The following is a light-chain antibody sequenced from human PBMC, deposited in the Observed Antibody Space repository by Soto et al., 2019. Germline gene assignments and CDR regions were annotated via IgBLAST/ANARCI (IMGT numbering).Light chain of an antibody. CDR3: QQANSFPFT. CDR1: QDLHTW. J-gene: IGKJ3*01. CDR2: GAS. V-gene: IGKV1-12*01. Sequence: DMQMTQSPASVSASLGDRVTITCRASQDLHTWLAWYQQKPGQAPKLLIYGASHLQSGVPSRFSGSGSGTDFTLTISSLQSEEFATYYFQQANSFPFTFGPGTKVDV.